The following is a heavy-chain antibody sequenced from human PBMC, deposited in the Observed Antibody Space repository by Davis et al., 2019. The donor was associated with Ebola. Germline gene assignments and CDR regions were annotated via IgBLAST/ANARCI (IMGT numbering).Heavy chain of an antibody. J-gene: IGHJ3*02. Sequence: GESLKISCAASGFTFSSYGMHWVRQAPGKGLEWVAVISYGGTNTYYADSVKGRFTISRDNSKNTLDLQMNSLRAEDTAVYFCAKDLFCSGGNCFPMAFDIWGQGTMVTVSS. V-gene: IGHV3-30*18. CDR2: ISYGGTNT. CDR3: AKDLFCSGGNCFPMAFDI. D-gene: IGHD2-15*01. CDR1: GFTFSSYG.